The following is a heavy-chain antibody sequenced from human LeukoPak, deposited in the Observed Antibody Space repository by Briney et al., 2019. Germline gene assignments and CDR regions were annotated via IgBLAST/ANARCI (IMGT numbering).Heavy chain of an antibody. J-gene: IGHJ4*02. V-gene: IGHV1-69*13. D-gene: IGHD3-10*01. CDR3: ARGRGYCGSGSYGPNYFDS. Sequence: SVKVSCKASGGTFSSYAISWVRQAPGQGLEWMGGIIPIFGTANYAQKFQGRVTITADESTSTAYMELSNLRSEDTAVYYCARGRGYCGSGSYGPNYFDSWGQGTLVTVSS. CDR1: GGTFSSYA. CDR2: IIPIFGTA.